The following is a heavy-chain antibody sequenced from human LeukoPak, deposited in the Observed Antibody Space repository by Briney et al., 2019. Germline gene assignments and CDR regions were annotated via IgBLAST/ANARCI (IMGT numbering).Heavy chain of an antibody. D-gene: IGHD1-26*01. CDR2: TYYKSKWYN. Sequence: SQTLSLTCAISGDSVSRNSAAWNWIRQSPSRGLEWLGRTYYKSKWYNDYAVSVKSRITINPDTSKNQFSLQLKSVTPEDTAVYYCARAPIVGATHIDYWGQGTLVTVSS. CDR1: GDSVSRNSAA. V-gene: IGHV6-1*01. CDR3: ARAPIVGATHIDY. J-gene: IGHJ4*02.